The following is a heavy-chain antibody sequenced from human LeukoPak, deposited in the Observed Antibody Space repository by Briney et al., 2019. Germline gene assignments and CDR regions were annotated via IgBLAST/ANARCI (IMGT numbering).Heavy chain of an antibody. CDR1: GGSISSGGYS. J-gene: IGHJ3*01. Sequence: PSQTLSLTCAVSGGSISSGGYSWSWIRQPPGKGLEWIGYIYHSGSTYYNRSLKSRVTISVDRSKTQFSLKLSSVTAADTAVYYCASSYYYDSSGYGPPDVWGQGTMVTVSS. V-gene: IGHV4-30-2*01. CDR3: ASSYYYDSSGYGPPDV. D-gene: IGHD3-22*01. CDR2: IYHSGST.